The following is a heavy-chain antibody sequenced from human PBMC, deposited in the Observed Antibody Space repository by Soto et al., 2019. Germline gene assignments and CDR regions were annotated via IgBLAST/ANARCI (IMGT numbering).Heavy chain of an antibody. CDR3: AKDRYLDHDSRGYLFDN. CDR1: GFTFNIYA. V-gene: IGHV3-23*01. Sequence: LRLSCAASGFTFNIYAMTWVRQAPGKGLEWVSAISRYGDITYYADSVEGRFSISRDNSKNTLYLQMNSLRAEDTAVYYCAKDRYLDHDSRGYLFDNWGQGTLVTVSS. D-gene: IGHD3-22*01. J-gene: IGHJ4*02. CDR2: ISRYGDIT.